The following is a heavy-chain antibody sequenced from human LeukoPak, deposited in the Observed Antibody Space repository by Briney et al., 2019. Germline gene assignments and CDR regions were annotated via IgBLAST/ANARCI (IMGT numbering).Heavy chain of an antibody. CDR3: ARDNYYDSSGYLDY. J-gene: IGHJ4*02. Sequence: PGRSLRLSCAASGFTFSRHGMHWVRQAPGKGLEWVAVIWYDGSNKYYADSVKGRFTISRDTSKNTLYLQMNSLRAEDTAVYYCARDNYYDSSGYLDYWGQGTLVTVSS. CDR2: IWYDGSNK. D-gene: IGHD3-22*01. CDR1: GFTFSRHG. V-gene: IGHV3-33*01.